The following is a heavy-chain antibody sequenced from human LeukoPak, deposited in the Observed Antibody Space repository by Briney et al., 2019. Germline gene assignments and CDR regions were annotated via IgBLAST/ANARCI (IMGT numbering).Heavy chain of an antibody. CDR2: INTGNGNT. CDR3: ATSWFGESSDA. D-gene: IGHD3-10*01. V-gene: IGHV1-3*04. J-gene: IGHJ6*02. CDR1: GYTFTNYS. Sequence: GASVKVSCKASGYTFTNYSIHWVRQAPGQGPEWMGWINTGNGNTKYSQKIQGRVTLTRDTSANTGYMELSSLRSEDTAVYYCATSWFGESSDAWGQGTTVTVSS.